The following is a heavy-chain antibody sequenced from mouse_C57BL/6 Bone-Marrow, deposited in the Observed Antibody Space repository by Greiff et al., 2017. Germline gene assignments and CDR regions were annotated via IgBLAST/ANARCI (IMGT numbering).Heavy chain of an antibody. Sequence: QVQLQQPGAELVKPGASVKMSCKASGYTFTSYWMTWVKQRPGQGLEWIGDINPGSGSTNYNEKFKGKATLTVDTSSSTAYMQLSSLTSADSAFYYCAYSNSVCCYFDVWGTGTTVTVSS. D-gene: IGHD2-5*01. CDR1: GYTFTSYW. J-gene: IGHJ1*03. V-gene: IGHV1-55*01. CDR2: INPGSGST. CDR3: AYSNSVCCYFDV.